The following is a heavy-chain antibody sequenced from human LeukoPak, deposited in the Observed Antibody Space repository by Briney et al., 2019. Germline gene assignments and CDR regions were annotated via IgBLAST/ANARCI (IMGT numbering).Heavy chain of an antibody. CDR3: ARDSDYSGNGNGDWFDP. CDR2: ISNYFGVT. Sequence: ASVKVSCKASGFRFTSFGVSWVRQAPGQGLEWMGWISNYFGVTHYAEKFEDRVTMTIDTSTATAYMELRSLRYDDPAIYYCARDSDYSGNGNGDWFDPWRQGTVVTVSS. V-gene: IGHV1-18*04. CDR1: GFRFTSFG. D-gene: IGHD4-11*01. J-gene: IGHJ5*02.